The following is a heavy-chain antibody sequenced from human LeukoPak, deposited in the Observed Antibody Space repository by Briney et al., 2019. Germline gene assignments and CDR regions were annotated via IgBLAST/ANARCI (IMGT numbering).Heavy chain of an antibody. Sequence: SETLSLTCTVSGGSISNHYWSWIRQPPGKGLEWIGYMHNSGSSDYNPSLKSRATISVDTSNNQFSLRLTSVTAADTAMYYCAAGLWELDFWGQGTLVTVSS. CDR2: MHNSGSS. V-gene: IGHV4-59*08. D-gene: IGHD1-26*01. J-gene: IGHJ4*02. CDR3: AAGLWELDF. CDR1: GGSISNHY.